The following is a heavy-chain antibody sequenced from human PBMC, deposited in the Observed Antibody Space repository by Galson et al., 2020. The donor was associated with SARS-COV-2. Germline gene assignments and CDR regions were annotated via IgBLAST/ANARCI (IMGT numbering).Heavy chain of an antibody. D-gene: IGHD4-17*01. V-gene: IGHV3-30*01. J-gene: IGHJ6*03. Sequence: GGSLRLSCAASGFTFSSYAMHWVRQAPGKGLEWVAVISYDGSNKYYADSVKGRFTISRDNSKNTLYLQMNSLRAEDTAVYYCARDQGIDYGDSGPGDVWGKGTTVTVSS. CDR2: ISYDGSNK. CDR1: GFTFSSYA. CDR3: ARDQGIDYGDSGPGDV.